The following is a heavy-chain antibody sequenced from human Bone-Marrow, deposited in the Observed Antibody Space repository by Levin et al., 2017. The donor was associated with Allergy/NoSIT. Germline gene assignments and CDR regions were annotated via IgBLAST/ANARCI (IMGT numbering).Heavy chain of an antibody. CDR3: AKMIGDDTSGYYFDY. CDR1: GYTFTSYA. CDR2: INTNTGNP. Sequence: GASVKVSCKTSGYTFTSYAMSWVRQTPGQGLEWMGWINTNTGNPTYAQGFTGRFVFSLDTSVSTAYLQISSLKAEDTAVYYCAKMIGDDTSGYYFDYWGQGTLVTVSS. D-gene: IGHD3-22*01. V-gene: IGHV7-4-1*02. J-gene: IGHJ4*02.